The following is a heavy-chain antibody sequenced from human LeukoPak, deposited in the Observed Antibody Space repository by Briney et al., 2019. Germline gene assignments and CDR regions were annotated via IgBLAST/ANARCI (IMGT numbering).Heavy chain of an antibody. CDR3: AGRGCSDGLCHFDY. J-gene: IGHJ4*02. V-gene: IGHV3-21*01. Sequence: GGSLRLSCAASGFTFSSYSMNWVRQAPGKGLEWVSSISSGGSYIHSSDSVKGRFTISRDNAKNSLYLQMNSLRAEDTAVYYCAGRGCSDGLCHFDYWGQGTLVTVSS. D-gene: IGHD2-15*01. CDR1: GFTFSSYS. CDR2: ISSGGSYI.